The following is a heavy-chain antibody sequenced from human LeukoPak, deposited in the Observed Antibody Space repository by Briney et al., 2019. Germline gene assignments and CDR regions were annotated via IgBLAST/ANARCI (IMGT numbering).Heavy chain of an antibody. D-gene: IGHD6-13*01. CDR1: GFTFSSYA. V-gene: IGHV3-30-3*01. J-gene: IGHJ4*02. CDR3: ARDWEQRLVLDY. Sequence: GGSLRLSCAASGFTFSSYAMHWVRQAPGKGLEWVAVISYDGSNKYYADSVKGRFTISRDNSKNTLYLQMNSLRAEDTAVYYCARDWEQRLVLDYWGQGTLVTVSS. CDR2: ISYDGSNK.